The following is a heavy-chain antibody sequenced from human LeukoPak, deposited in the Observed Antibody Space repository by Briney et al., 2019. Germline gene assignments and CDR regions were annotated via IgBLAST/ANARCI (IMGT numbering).Heavy chain of an antibody. J-gene: IGHJ2*01. CDR2: INHSGST. CDR1: GGSFSGYY. Sequence: ASETLSLTCAVYGGSFSGYYWSWIRQPPGKGLEWIGEINHSGSTNYNPSLKSRVTISVDTSKNQFSLKLSSVTAADTAVYYCARDTSGYCSTSRCYGSWYFDLWGRGTLVTVSS. D-gene: IGHD2-2*01. CDR3: ARDTSGYCSTSRCYGSWYFDL. V-gene: IGHV4-34*01.